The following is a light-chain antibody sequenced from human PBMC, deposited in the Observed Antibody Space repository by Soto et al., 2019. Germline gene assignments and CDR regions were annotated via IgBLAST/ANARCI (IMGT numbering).Light chain of an antibody. J-gene: IGKJ1*01. Sequence: DIQMTQSPSTLSASVGDRVTISCRASQSISSWLAWYQQRPWKAPKLLIYKASSLESGVPSRFSGSGSGTEFTLTISSLQPDDFATYYCQKYNSYSWTFGQGTKVESK. V-gene: IGKV1-5*03. CDR1: QSISSW. CDR3: QKYNSYSWT. CDR2: KAS.